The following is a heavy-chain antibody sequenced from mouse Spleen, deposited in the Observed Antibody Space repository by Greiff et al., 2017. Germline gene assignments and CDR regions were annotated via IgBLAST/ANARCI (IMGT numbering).Heavy chain of an antibody. CDR2: IWSDGST. D-gene: IGHD1-1*01. CDR1: GFSLTNYA. V-gene: IGHV2-4-1*01. CDR3: ARRGITTMVGRDWYFDV. Sequence: VQLVESGPGLVAPSQSLSITCTVSGFSLTNYAVHWVRQSPGKGLEWLGVIWSDGSTDYNAAFISRLSISKDNSKSQVFFKMNSLQADDTAIYYCARRGITTMVGRDWYFDVWGAGTTVTVSS. J-gene: IGHJ1*01.